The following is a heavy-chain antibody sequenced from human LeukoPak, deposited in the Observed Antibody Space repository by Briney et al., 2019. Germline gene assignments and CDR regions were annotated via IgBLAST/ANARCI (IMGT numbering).Heavy chain of an antibody. V-gene: IGHV3-48*02. CDR1: GFTFSTYN. Sequence: GGSLRLSCAASGFTFSTYNTNWVRQAPGKGLEWVSYISSSSSTIYYADSVKGRFTISRDNAKNSLYLQMISLRDEDTAVYYCARSSSSTLYWGQGTLVTVSS. CDR3: ARSSSSTLY. J-gene: IGHJ4*02. CDR2: ISSSSSTI.